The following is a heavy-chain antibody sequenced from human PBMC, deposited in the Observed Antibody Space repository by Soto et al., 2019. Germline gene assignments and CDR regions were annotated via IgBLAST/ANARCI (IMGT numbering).Heavy chain of an antibody. J-gene: IGHJ5*02. D-gene: IGHD2-15*01. Sequence: GGSLGLSCAASGVAFSSYAMSWVRQAPGKGLVWVSATSGRGGSTYHADSVKVRFTISRDNSNIPLYLQINRLRAEDTVVHHCAKDIDCSAGSCYEVNWFDPWYQGTLVTV. CDR1: GVAFSSYA. CDR2: TSGRGGST. CDR3: AKDIDCSAGSCYEVNWFDP. V-gene: IGHV3-23*01.